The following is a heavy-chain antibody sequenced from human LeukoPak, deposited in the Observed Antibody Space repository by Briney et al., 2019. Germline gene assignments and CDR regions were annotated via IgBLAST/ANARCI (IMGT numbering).Heavy chain of an antibody. CDR2: ISFDGSRR. J-gene: IGHJ6*02. D-gene: IGHD6-13*01. CDR1: GFTFSDSG. V-gene: IGHV3-30*18. CDR3: AKDQEAAETYYYYGMDV. Sequence: PGRSLRLSCAASGFTFSDSGMHWVRQAPGKGLEWVAIISFDGSRRFYADSVRGRFTVSRDNSKNTLFLQMDSLSADDTGVYYCAKDQEAAETYYYYGMDVWGQGTTVTVSS.